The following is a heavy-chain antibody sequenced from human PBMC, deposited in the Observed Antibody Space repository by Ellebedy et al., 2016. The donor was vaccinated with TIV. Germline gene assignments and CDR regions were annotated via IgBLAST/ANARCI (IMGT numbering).Heavy chain of an antibody. J-gene: IGHJ4*02. Sequence: SETLSLXCTVSGYSISSGYYWGWIRQPPGKGLEWIGSIYHSGSTYYNPSLKSRVTISVDTSKNQFSLKLSSVTAADTAVYYCARVAVAGTPQWGQGTLVTVSS. D-gene: IGHD6-19*01. CDR2: IYHSGST. CDR1: GYSISSGYY. CDR3: ARVAVAGTPQ. V-gene: IGHV4-38-2*02.